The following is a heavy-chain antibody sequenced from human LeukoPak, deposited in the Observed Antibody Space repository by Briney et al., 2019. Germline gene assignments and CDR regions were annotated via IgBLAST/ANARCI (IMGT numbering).Heavy chain of an antibody. CDR1: GGSISSGSYY. CDR2: IYYSGST. J-gene: IGHJ4*02. V-gene: IGHV4-61*01. D-gene: IGHD5-12*01. CDR3: ARGEGGYDPRDY. Sequence: SETLSLTCTVSGGSISSGSYYWSWIRQPPGKGLEWIGYIYYSGSTNYNPSLKSRVTISVDTSKNQFSLKLSAVTAADTAVYYCARGEGGYDPRDYGCQVTLVTVAS.